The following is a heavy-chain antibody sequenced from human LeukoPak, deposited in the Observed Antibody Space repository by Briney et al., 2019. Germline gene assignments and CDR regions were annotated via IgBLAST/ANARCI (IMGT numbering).Heavy chain of an antibody. CDR1: GFTITNNY. J-gene: IGHJ2*01. D-gene: IGHD3-16*01. V-gene: IGHV3-53*01. CDR2: IFAGGVP. Sequence: GSLRLSCAASGFTITNNYMTWVRQAPTEGLQWVSGIFAGGVPPYAASVKDRFIISKDNSKNTLYLQMNNLRVDDTAVYYCTRGRLNAAGWYFDLWGRGTLVTVSS. CDR3: TRGRLNAAGWYFDL.